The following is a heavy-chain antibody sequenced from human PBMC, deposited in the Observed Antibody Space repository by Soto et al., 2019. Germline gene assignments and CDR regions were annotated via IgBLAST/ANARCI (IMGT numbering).Heavy chain of an antibody. J-gene: IGHJ5*02. Sequence: SETLSLTCAVYGWSFSVYYWSWIRQPPGKGLEWIGEINHSGSTNYNPSLKSRVTISVDTSKNQFSLKLSSVTAADTAVYYCARVGGSYYPDPWGQGTLVTVSS. D-gene: IGHD1-26*01. CDR3: ARVGGSYYPDP. V-gene: IGHV4-34*01. CDR2: INHSGST. CDR1: GWSFSVYY.